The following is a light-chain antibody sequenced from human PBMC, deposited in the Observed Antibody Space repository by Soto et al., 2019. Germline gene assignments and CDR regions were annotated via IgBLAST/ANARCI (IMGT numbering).Light chain of an antibody. Sequence: QSVLTQPPSVSGAPGQRVTISCAGSSSNIGAGYDVHWYQQLPGTAPKLLIYGNDNWPSGVPDRFSGSKSGTSASLAITGLQADDEADYYCQSYDSSLSDSVFGGGTKLTVL. J-gene: IGLJ3*02. CDR2: GND. CDR1: SSNIGAGYD. V-gene: IGLV1-40*01. CDR3: QSYDSSLSDSV.